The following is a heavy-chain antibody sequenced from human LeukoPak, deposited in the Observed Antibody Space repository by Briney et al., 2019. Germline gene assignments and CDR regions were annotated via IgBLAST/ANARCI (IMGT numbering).Heavy chain of an antibody. CDR2: ISGSGGST. CDR3: ATTTMIVVVIEDFQH. J-gene: IGHJ1*01. CDR1: GFTFSSYA. V-gene: IGHV3-23*01. D-gene: IGHD3-22*01. Sequence: GGSLRLSCAASGFTFSSYAMSWVRQAPGKGLEWVSAISGSGGSTYYADSVKGRFTISRGNSKNTLYLQMNSLRAEDTAVYYCATTTMIVVVIEDFQHWGQGTLVTVSS.